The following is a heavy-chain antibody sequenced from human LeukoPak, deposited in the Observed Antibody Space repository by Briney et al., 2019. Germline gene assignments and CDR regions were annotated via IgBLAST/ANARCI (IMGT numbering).Heavy chain of an antibody. CDR1: GYTFTSYY. CDR3: ARDSDSSGYYYLFDY. D-gene: IGHD3-22*01. Sequence: RASVKVSCKASGYTFTSYYMHWVRQAPGQGLGWMGIINPSGGSTSYAQKFQGRVTMTRDTSTSTVYMELSSLRSEDTAVYYCARDSDSSGYYYLFDYWGQGTLVTVSS. J-gene: IGHJ4*02. V-gene: IGHV1-46*01. CDR2: INPSGGST.